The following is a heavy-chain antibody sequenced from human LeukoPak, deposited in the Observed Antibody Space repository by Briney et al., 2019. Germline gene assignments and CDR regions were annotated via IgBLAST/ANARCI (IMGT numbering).Heavy chain of an antibody. J-gene: IGHJ6*02. D-gene: IGHD2-15*01. V-gene: IGHV3-9*01. Sequence: RTGGSLRLSCAASGFTFDDYAMHWVRQAPGKGLEWVSGISWNSGSIGYVDSVKGRFTISRDNAKNSLYLQMNSLRAEDTALYYCAKAPGYCSGGSCYSGYYYGMDVWGQGTTVTVSS. CDR3: AKAPGYCSGGSCYSGYYYGMDV. CDR1: GFTFDDYA. CDR2: ISWNSGSI.